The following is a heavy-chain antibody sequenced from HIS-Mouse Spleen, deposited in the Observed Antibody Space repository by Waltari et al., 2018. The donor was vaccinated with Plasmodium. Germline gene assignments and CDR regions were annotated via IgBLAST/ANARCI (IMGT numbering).Heavy chain of an antibody. Sequence: QVQLQQWGAGLLKPSETLSLTCAVYGGSFSGYYWSWIRQPPGKGLEWIGEINHSGSTHYNPSLKSRVTISVDTSKNQFSLKLSSVTAADTAVYYCARVRPGYYFDYWGQGTLVTVSS. CDR1: GGSFSGYY. J-gene: IGHJ4*02. D-gene: IGHD6-6*01. CDR3: ARVRPGYYFDY. V-gene: IGHV4-34*01. CDR2: INHSGST.